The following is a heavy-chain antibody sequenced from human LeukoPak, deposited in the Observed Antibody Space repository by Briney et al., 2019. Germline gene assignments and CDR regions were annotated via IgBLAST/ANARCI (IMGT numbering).Heavy chain of an antibody. V-gene: IGHV3-30*03. Sequence: PGRSLRLSCAASEFIFSSYGMHWVRQAPGKGLEWVAVISYDGSNKYYADSVKGRFTISRDNAKNTLYLQMNSLSIEDTAVYYCASGYSSDYGGNVYWGRGTLVTVSS. CDR1: EFIFSSYG. J-gene: IGHJ4*02. CDR2: ISYDGSNK. D-gene: IGHD4-23*01. CDR3: ASGYSSDYGGNVY.